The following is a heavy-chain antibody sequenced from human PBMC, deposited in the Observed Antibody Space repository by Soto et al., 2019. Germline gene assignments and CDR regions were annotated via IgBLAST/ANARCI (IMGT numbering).Heavy chain of an antibody. D-gene: IGHD2-2*01. CDR3: ARVGGYCSSTSCSDYYYGMDV. V-gene: IGHV1-69*02. CDR2: IIPILGIA. CDR1: GGTFSSYT. J-gene: IGHJ6*02. Sequence: QVQLVQSGAEVKKPGSSVKVSCKASGGTFSSYTISWVRQAPGQGLEWMGRIIPILGIANYAQKFQGRVTITADKSTXXAXMXXSSLRSEDTAVYYCARVGGYCSSTSCSDYYYGMDVWGQGTTVTVSS.